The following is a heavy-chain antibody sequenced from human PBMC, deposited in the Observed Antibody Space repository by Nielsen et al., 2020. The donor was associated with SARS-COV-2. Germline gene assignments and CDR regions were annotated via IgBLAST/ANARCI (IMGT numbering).Heavy chain of an antibody. J-gene: IGHJ4*02. D-gene: IGHD3-9*01. CDR1: GYTFRNYW. CDR3: ARLDGEVRNFAWSPTVTY. Sequence: GESLKISCKASGYTFRNYWIGWVRQLPGKGLEWMGIVYPGDSETRYRPSFQGQVTIPVDTSTSSVFLQWRSLKASDTAISYCARLDGEVRNFAWSPTVTYWGPGTLVTVSS. V-gene: IGHV5-51*01. CDR2: VYPGDSET.